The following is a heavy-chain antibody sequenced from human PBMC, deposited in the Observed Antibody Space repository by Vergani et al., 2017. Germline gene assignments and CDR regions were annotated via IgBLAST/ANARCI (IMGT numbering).Heavy chain of an antibody. J-gene: IGHJ4*02. CDR3: ARATIAARPIDY. V-gene: IGHV3-23*01. CDR1: GFTFIMHA. CDR2: LSASDRRT. Sequence: EVQLLESGGDLVQPGGSLRLSCAASGFTFIMHAMSWVRQAPGKGLEWVSTLSASDRRTHYADSVKGRFTISRDNAKNSLYLQMNSLRAEDTDVYYCARATIAARPIDYWGQGTLVTVSS. D-gene: IGHD6-6*01.